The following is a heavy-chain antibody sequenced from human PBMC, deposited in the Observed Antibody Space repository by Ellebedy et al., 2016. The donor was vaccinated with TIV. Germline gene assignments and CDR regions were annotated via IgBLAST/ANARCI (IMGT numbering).Heavy chain of an antibody. Sequence: GESLKISCAASGFMFNSYWMSWVRQVPGKGLEWVANIGQDGTERYYVDSVRGRFTISRDNAKNSLYLQMNSLRAEDTAVYYCARDPPPVASRFDNWGQGTLVTVSS. D-gene: IGHD5-12*01. CDR1: GFMFNSYW. CDR2: IGQDGTER. J-gene: IGHJ4*02. CDR3: ARDPPPVASRFDN. V-gene: IGHV3-7*01.